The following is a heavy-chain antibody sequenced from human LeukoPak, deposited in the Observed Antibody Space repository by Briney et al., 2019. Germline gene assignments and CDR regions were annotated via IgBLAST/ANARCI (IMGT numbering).Heavy chain of an antibody. J-gene: IGHJ6*03. CDR2: IIPILGTA. CDR1: GGTFSRYA. D-gene: IGHD2-2*01. V-gene: IGHV1-69*05. CDR3: ASGYCSSTSCYPYYMDV. Sequence: SVKVSCKASGGTFSRYAISWVRQAPGQGLEWMGGIIPILGTANYAQKFQGRVTITTDESTSTAYMELSSLRSEDTAVYYCASGYCSSTSCYPYYMDVWGKGTTVTVSS.